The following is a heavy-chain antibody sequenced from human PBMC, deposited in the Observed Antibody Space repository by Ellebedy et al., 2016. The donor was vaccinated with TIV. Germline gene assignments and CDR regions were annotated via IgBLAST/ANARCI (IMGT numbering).Heavy chain of an antibody. J-gene: IGHJ4*02. CDR3: ARDSDVTSHYDRLDS. CDR1: GFTFSNYN. Sequence: PGGSLRLSCVASGFTFSNYNMNWVRQSPGKGLEWVSSIRSTGSDKYYAESVKGRFTISRDNAQDTLFLQMNSLRAEDTAVYSCARDSDVTSHYDRLDSWGQGTLVTVSS. V-gene: IGHV3-21*06. CDR2: IRSTGSDK. D-gene: IGHD3-3*01.